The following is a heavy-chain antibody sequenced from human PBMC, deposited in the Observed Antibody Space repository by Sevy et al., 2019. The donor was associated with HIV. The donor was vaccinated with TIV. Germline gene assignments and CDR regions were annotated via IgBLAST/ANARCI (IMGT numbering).Heavy chain of an antibody. V-gene: IGHV3-7*01. CDR3: ARGVGLDC. Sequence: GGSLRLSCAASGFTFSPYWMTWVRQAPGKGLEWVANIRPDGSDKYYVGSVKGGFTIARDNAKNSLYLQMNSLRADDTAMYYCARGVGLDCWGQGALVTVSS. J-gene: IGHJ4*02. CDR2: IRPDGSDK. CDR1: GFTFSPYW. D-gene: IGHD1-26*01.